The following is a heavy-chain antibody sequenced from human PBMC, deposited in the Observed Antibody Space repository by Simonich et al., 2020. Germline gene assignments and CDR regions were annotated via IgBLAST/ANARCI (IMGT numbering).Heavy chain of an antibody. Sequence: QLQLQESGPGLVKPSETLSLTCTVSGGSISSSSYYWGWIRQPPGKGLEWIGSIYYSGRPYNNPSLKSRVTISVYTSKNQFSLKLSSVTAADTAVYYCARWAYSSSYFDYWGQGTLVTVSS. CDR3: ARWAYSSSYFDY. J-gene: IGHJ4*02. D-gene: IGHD6-6*01. CDR2: IYYSGRP. V-gene: IGHV4-39*01. CDR1: GGSISSSSYY.